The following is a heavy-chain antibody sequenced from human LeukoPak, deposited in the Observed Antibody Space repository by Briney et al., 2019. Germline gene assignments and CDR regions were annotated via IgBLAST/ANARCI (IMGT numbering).Heavy chain of an antibody. D-gene: IGHD2-8*01. J-gene: IGHJ6*03. V-gene: IGHV1-2*02. CDR3: ARSAEHCANGVCFTKYYMDV. CDR2: INPNSGDT. Sequence: ASVKVSCKTSGHTFTTSYIHRVRQAPGQGLEWMGRINPNSGDTDYAQRFQGRVTMTRDTSINTAYMEVRRLTSDDTADYYCARSAEHCANGVCFTKYYMDVWGTGTTVTVSS. CDR1: GHTFTTSY.